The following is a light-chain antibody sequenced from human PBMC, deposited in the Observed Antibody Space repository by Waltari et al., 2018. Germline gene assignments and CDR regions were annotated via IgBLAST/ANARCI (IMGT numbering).Light chain of an antibody. CDR2: WAS. CDR1: QSILYSSNNKNY. J-gene: IGKJ1*01. V-gene: IGKV4-1*01. CDR3: QQYYTVPWA. Sequence: DIVMTQSPDSLAVSLGERVTITCKSSQSILYSSNNKNYLAWYQQKPGQAPNLLISWASTRESGVPNRFSGSGSGTDFTLTISGLQAEDVAVYYCQQYYTVPWAFGQGTKVEIK.